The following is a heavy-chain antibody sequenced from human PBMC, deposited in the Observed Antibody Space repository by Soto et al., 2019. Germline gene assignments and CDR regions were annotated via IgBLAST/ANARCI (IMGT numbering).Heavy chain of an antibody. V-gene: IGHV3-74*01. D-gene: IGHD2-15*01. Sequence: VQLVDSGGDLVQPGGSLRLSCAASGFTFSSYWMHWVRQAPGKGLVWVSRINSDGSATNYADSVKGRFTISRDNAKNTLYLQMNSLRAEDTAMYFCVRGVVAANCFDYWGQGALVTVSS. CDR3: VRGVVAANCFDY. CDR1: GFTFSSYW. CDR2: INSDGSAT. J-gene: IGHJ4*02.